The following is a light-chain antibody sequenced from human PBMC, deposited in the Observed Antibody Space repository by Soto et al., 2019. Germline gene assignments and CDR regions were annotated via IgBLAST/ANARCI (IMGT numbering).Light chain of an antibody. Sequence: QSALTQPASVSGSPGQSITIPCIGTSSDVGAYKYVSWYQHYPGKAPKLMIYEVSNRPSGVSNRFSGSKSGNTASLTISWLQAEDEADYYCISYTTSSTVVFGGGTKLTVL. CDR2: EVS. CDR3: ISYTTSSTVV. J-gene: IGLJ2*01. CDR1: SSDVGAYKY. V-gene: IGLV2-14*01.